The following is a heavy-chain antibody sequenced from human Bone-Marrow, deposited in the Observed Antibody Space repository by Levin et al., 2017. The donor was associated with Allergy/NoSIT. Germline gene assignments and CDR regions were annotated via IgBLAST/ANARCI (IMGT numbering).Heavy chain of an antibody. CDR2: YDPETTEI. CDR3: AADLLATLGT. CDR1: GHTLSELS. V-gene: IGHV1-24*01. J-gene: IGHJ5*02. Sequence: ASVKVSCKVSGHTLSELSVHWVRQAPGNGLEWMGGYDPETTEILYAQKFQGRVSTTEDTSTDTAYMELSSLRFDDTAVYYCAADLLATLGTWGQGTVVTVSS. D-gene: IGHD3-16*01.